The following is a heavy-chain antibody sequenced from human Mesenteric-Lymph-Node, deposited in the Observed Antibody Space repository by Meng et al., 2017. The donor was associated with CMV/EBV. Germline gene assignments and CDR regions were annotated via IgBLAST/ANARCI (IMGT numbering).Heavy chain of an antibody. J-gene: IGHJ4*02. CDR2: ISSDGSNK. Sequence: GGSLRLSCVASGFTFNTYWMSWVRQAPGKGLEWVALISSDGSNKYYADSVKGRFTISRDNSKNTLYLQMSSLRAEDTAVYYCARDSYPKTGEFDYWGQGTLVTVSS. V-gene: IGHV3-30-3*01. CDR1: GFTFNTYW. D-gene: IGHD7-27*01. CDR3: ARDSYPKTGEFDY.